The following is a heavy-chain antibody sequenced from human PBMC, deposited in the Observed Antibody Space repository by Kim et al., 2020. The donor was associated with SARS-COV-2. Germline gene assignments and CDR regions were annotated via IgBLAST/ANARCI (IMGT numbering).Heavy chain of an antibody. CDR1: GYTFTSYA. J-gene: IGHJ5*02. CDR2: INTNTGNP. D-gene: IGHD3-10*01. Sequence: ASVKVSCKASGYTFTSYAMNWVRQAPGQGLEWMGWINTNTGNPTYAQGFTGRFVFSLDTSVSTAYLQVSSLKAEDTAVYYCARAGVTMVRRNWFDPWGQGTLVTVSS. V-gene: IGHV7-4-1*02. CDR3: ARAGVTMVRRNWFDP.